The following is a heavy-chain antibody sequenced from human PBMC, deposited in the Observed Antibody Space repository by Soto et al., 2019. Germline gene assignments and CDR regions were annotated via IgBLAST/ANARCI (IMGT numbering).Heavy chain of an antibody. D-gene: IGHD2-2*01. J-gene: IGHJ3*02. CDR1: AVPFISYV. V-gene: IGHV1-69*01. CDR2: IIPIFGTA. Sequence: QVQLVQSGAELKRPGSSVKVSCKSSAVPFISYVSSWVRQAPGRGLAWMGGIIPIFGTADYAQKFQGRVTIAAYGSTSTAYRALSSLRSEDTDVYYCARDCSGTRCYAGRDNAFEIWGQGTMVTLSS. CDR3: ARDCSGTRCYAGRDNAFEI.